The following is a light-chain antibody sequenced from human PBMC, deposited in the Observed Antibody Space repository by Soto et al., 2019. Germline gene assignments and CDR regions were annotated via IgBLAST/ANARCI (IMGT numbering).Light chain of an antibody. J-gene: IGKJ1*01. Sequence: DIQMTQSPSTLSASVGDRVTITCRASQTISSWLAWYQQKPGKAPKLLIYKASTLKSGVQSRFSGSGSGTEFTLTISSLQPDDFATYYCQHYNSYSAAFGQGTKLDIK. CDR1: QTISSW. V-gene: IGKV1-5*03. CDR2: KAS. CDR3: QHYNSYSAA.